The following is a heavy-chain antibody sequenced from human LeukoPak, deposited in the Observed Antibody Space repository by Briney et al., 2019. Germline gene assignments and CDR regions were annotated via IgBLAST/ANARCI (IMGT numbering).Heavy chain of an antibody. V-gene: IGHV1-8*01. J-gene: IGHJ6*03. CDR2: MNPNSGNT. Sequence: ASVKVSCKASGYTFTSYDINWVRQATGQGLEWMGWMNPNSGNTGYAQKFQGRVTMTRNTSISTAFMELSSLRSEDTAVYYCAREGYYDFWSGYYPPSYYYYMDVWGKGTTVTVSS. CDR1: GYTFTSYD. CDR3: AREGYYDFWSGYYPPSYYYYMDV. D-gene: IGHD3-3*01.